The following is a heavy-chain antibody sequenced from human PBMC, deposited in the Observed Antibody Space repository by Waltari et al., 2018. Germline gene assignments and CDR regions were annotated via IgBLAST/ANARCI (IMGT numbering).Heavy chain of an antibody. J-gene: IGHJ6*02. Sequence: QVQLVQSGAEVKKPGASVKVSCKASGYTFTTYGIIWVRQAPGQGLEWLGWITTYNGDTNYEKNLKGRVTMTADTSTTTTYMELRSLRSDDTAVYYCARWGSYRWDPQFHSYYGMDVWGQGTTVTVSS. V-gene: IGHV1-18*01. CDR3: ARWGSYRWDPQFHSYYGMDV. D-gene: IGHD3-16*01. CDR1: GYTFTTYG. CDR2: ITTYNGDT.